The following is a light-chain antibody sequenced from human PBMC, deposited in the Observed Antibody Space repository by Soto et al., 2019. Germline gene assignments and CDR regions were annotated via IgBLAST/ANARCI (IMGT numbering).Light chain of an antibody. CDR3: SSHTSSSIWV. CDR2: EVS. CDR1: SSDVGDYNF. Sequence: QSALTQPASVSGSPGQSITISCTGTSSDVGDYNFVSWYQQLPGKAPKLMIYEVSHRPSGVSNRFSGSKSGNTASLTISGLAADDQAHYYCSSHTSSSIWVFGGGTKLTVL. J-gene: IGLJ3*02. V-gene: IGLV2-14*03.